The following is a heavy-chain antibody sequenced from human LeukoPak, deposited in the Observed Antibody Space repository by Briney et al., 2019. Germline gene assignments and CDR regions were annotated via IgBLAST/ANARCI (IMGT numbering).Heavy chain of an antibody. V-gene: IGHV3-49*04. Sequence: GGFLRLSCTVSGFTFGEYAMSWVRQAPGKGLEWVGFIRSKTYGGTTEYAASVKGRFTISRDDSKSIAYLQMNSLKTEDTAVYYCTRGRRYQLLNDYWGQGTLVTVSS. D-gene: IGHD2-2*01. J-gene: IGHJ4*02. CDR3: TRGRRYQLLNDY. CDR2: IRSKTYGGTT. CDR1: GFTFGEYA.